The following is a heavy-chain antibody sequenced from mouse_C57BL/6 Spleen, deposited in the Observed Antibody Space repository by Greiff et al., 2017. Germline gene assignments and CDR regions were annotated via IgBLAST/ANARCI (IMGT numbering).Heavy chain of an antibody. CDR3: AILRRYFDV. V-gene: IGHV5-17*01. CDR1: GFTFSDYG. D-gene: IGHD2-12*01. CDR2: ISSGSSTI. J-gene: IGHJ1*03. Sequence: EVMLVESGGGLVKPGGSLKLSCAASGFTFSDYGMHWVRQAPEKGLEWVAYISSGSSTIYYADTVKGRFTISRDNAKNTLCLQMTSLRAEDTAMYYCAILRRYFDVRGTGTTVTVSS.